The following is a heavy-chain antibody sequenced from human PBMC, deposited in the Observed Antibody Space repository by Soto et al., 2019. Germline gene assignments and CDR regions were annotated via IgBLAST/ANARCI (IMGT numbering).Heavy chain of an antibody. D-gene: IGHD2-8*01. CDR1: GGSFSGYY. CDR2: INHSGST. V-gene: IGHV4-34*01. CDR3: ARAQRWSQFSFDY. Sequence: QVQLQQWGAGLLKPSETLSLTCAVYGGSFSGYYWSWIRQPPGKGLEWIGEINHSGSTNYNPSLKSRVTISVDTSKNQFSLKLSSVTAADSAVYYCARAQRWSQFSFDYWGQGTLVTVSS. J-gene: IGHJ4*02.